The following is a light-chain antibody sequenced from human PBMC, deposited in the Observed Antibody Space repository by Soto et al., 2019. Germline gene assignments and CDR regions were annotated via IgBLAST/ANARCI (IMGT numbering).Light chain of an antibody. J-gene: IGKJ2*01. V-gene: IGKV3-15*01. CDR2: GAS. CDR1: QNISGD. CDR3: QQYDSWPHT. Sequence: EIVMTQSPATLSVSPGERVTLSCGASQNISGDLAWYQQKPGQAPRLVIYGASTRATGVPARFSGSGSATEFTLTISSLQSEDFAVYYCQQYDSWPHTFGLGTSLEIK.